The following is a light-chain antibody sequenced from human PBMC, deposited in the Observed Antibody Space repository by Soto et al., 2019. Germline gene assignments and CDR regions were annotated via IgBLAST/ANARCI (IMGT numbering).Light chain of an antibody. Sequence: QSALTQPRSVSGPPGQSVTISCTGTSSDVGGHNYVSWYQQHPGKAPKLMISSVSKRPSGVPDRFSGSKSGNTASLTISGRQTEDETDYYSCSYAGSYAYVCGTWTKLTVL. CDR3: CSYAGSYAYV. CDR1: SSDVGGHNY. V-gene: IGLV2-11*01. CDR2: SVS. J-gene: IGLJ1*01.